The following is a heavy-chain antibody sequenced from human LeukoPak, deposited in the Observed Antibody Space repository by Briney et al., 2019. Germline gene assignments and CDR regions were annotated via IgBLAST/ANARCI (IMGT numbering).Heavy chain of an antibody. CDR3: ARDMQLST. Sequence: GGSLRLSCSASGXTFSGSARSWVRQAPGEGLEWVSLISYSGANSYYTDSVRGRFTISRDNSKDTLFLQMNSLRAEDTAIYYCARDMQLSTWGLGTMVTVSS. D-gene: IGHD3-16*02. CDR1: GXTFSGSA. J-gene: IGHJ3*01. CDR2: ISYSGANS. V-gene: IGHV3-23*01.